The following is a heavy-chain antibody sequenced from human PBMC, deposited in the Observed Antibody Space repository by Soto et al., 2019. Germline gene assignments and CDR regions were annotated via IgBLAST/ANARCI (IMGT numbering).Heavy chain of an antibody. J-gene: IGHJ4*02. D-gene: IGHD3-10*01. Sequence: SETLSLTCTVSGGSISSGGYYWSWIRQHPGKGLEWIGYIYYSGSTYYNPSLKSRVTISVDTSKNQFSLKLSSVTAADTAVYYCARVPLHLHGSGSYYLDYWGQGTLVTVSS. CDR2: IYYSGST. CDR3: ARVPLHLHGSGSYYLDY. CDR1: GGSISSGGYY. V-gene: IGHV4-31*03.